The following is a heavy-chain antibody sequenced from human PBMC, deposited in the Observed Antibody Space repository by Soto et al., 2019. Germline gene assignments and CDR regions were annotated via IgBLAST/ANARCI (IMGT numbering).Heavy chain of an antibody. J-gene: IGHJ6*02. V-gene: IGHV5-10-1*01. CDR3: ARLEGYCSSTSCPYGMDV. D-gene: IGHD2-2*01. CDR1: GDGFSIHW. Sequence: GESLKISCKDSGDGFSIHWVAWLRQMPGKGLEWMGRIDPSDSYTNYSPSFQGHVTISADKSISTAYLQWSSLKASDTAMYYCARLEGYCSSTSCPYGMDVWGQGTTVTVSS. CDR2: IDPSDSYT.